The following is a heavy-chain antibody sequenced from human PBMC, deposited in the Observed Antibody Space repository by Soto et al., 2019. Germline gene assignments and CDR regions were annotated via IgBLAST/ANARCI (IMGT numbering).Heavy chain of an antibody. D-gene: IGHD5-18*01. V-gene: IGHV3-23*01. Sequence: EVQLLESGGGLVQPGGSLRLSCAASGFSFSSYAMTWVRQAPGKGLEWVSGIRDSGGSTYYADSVKGRLTISRDNSKNMVYLQINRPRAGDTAVYYCANPGYSYGYDWFDPWGQGTLVTVSS. CDR1: GFSFSSYA. CDR3: ANPGYSYGYDWFDP. CDR2: IRDSGGST. J-gene: IGHJ5*02.